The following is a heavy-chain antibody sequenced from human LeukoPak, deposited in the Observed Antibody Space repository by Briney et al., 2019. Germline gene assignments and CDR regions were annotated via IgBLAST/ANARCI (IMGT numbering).Heavy chain of an antibody. D-gene: IGHD6-19*01. CDR3: ARRSTVAGRGRFDP. CDR2: VHYSGST. J-gene: IGHJ5*02. Sequence: SETLSLTCAVYGGSFRGYYWMWVRQSPGKGLEWIGSVHYSGSTYDNPSLKSRVTISVDTSKNQFSLKLISVTAADTAVYYCARRSTVAGRGRFDPWGQGTLVTVSS. CDR1: GGSFRGYY. V-gene: IGHV4-34*01.